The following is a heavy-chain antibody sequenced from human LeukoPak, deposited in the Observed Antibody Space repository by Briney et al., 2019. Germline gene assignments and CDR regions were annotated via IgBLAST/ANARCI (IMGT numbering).Heavy chain of an antibody. Sequence: GASVKVSCKASGYTFTSYYMHWVRQAPGQGLEWMGIINPSGGSTSYAQKFQGRVTMTRDTSTSTAYMELSSLSSEDTAVYYCARGDTWIQSYRYYGMDVWGQGTTVTVSS. V-gene: IGHV1-46*01. J-gene: IGHJ6*02. D-gene: IGHD5-18*01. CDR3: ARGDTWIQSYRYYGMDV. CDR1: GYTFTSYY. CDR2: INPSGGST.